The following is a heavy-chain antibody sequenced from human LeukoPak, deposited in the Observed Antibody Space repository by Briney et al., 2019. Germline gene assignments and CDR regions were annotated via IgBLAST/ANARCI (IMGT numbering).Heavy chain of an antibody. J-gene: IGHJ4*02. CDR2: ISWNSRSI. V-gene: IGHV3-9*01. D-gene: IGHD1-26*01. Sequence: GGSLRLSCTASGFTFDDYAMHWVRQVPGKGLDWVSSISWNSRSIDYADSVKGRFIVSRDNAQNSVSLQMNSLRPEDTAFYYCVKDIFRGTYSGFDHWGQGTLVTVSS. CDR1: GFTFDDYA. CDR3: VKDIFRGTYSGFDH.